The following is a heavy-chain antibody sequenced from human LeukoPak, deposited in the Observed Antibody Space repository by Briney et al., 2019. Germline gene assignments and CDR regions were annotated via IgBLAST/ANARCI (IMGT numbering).Heavy chain of an antibody. V-gene: IGHV3-49*04. D-gene: IGHD3-16*02. CDR2: IRSKAYGGTT. CDR3: TRDQGTFGGVIVIHPLDY. CDR1: GFTFGDYA. Sequence: SGGSLRLSCTASGFTFGDYAMSWVRQAPGKGLEWVGFIRSKAYGGTTEYAASVKGRFTISRDDSKSIAYLQMNSLKTEDTAAYYCTRDQGTFGGVIVIHPLDYWGQGTLVTVSS. J-gene: IGHJ4*02.